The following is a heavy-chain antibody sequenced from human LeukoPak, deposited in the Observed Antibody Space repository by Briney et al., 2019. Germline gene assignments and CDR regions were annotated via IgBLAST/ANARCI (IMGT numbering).Heavy chain of an antibody. CDR2: IFHRGST. CDR3: ARDQSAYSSSWYDY. J-gene: IGHJ4*02. D-gene: IGHD6-13*01. CDR1: NGSISYYY. V-gene: IGHV4-59*12. Sequence: SETLSLTCTVSNGSISYYYWSWIRQSPGKGLEWIAYIFHRGSTDYNPSLKSRVTISVDTSKNQFSLKLSSVTAADTAVYYCARDQSAYSSSWYDYWGQGTLVTVSS.